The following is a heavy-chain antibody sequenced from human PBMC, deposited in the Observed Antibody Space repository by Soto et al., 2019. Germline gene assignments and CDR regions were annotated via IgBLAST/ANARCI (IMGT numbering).Heavy chain of an antibody. V-gene: IGHV4-31*03. CDR1: GGSISSGGYY. CDR3: ARVGGINWFDP. CDR2: IYYNGST. Sequence: QVQLQESGPGLVKPSQTLSLTCTVSGGSISSGGYYWSWIRQHPGKGLEWIGYIYYNGSTYYNQSLKSRVTISVDTSKNQFSLKLSSVSAADTAVYYCARVGGINWFDPWGQGTLVTVSS. D-gene: IGHD1-20*01. J-gene: IGHJ5*02.